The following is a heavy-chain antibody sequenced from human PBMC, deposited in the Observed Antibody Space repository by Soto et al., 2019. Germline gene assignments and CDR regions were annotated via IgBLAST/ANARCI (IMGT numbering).Heavy chain of an antibody. Sequence: ASVKVSCKTSGYTFSDHYTHWVRQAPGQGLEWMGWINPNSGGTGYAEKFQGRVTMTRDTSISTAYMELNRLNSDDTAVYYCVRGGPVAGRTSSEAYHPFDFCGKGPLVTVSS. CDR2: INPNSGGT. D-gene: IGHD6-19*01. CDR3: VRGGPVAGRTSSEAYHPFDF. V-gene: IGHV1-2*02. J-gene: IGHJ4*02. CDR1: GYTFSDHY.